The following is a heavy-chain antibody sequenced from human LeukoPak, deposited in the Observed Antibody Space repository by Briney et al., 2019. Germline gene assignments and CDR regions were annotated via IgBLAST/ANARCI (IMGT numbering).Heavy chain of an antibody. V-gene: IGHV4-34*01. CDR3: ARVNYDAFDI. CDR1: GGSFSGYY. Sequence: SETLSLTCAVYGGSFSGYYWSWIRQPPGKGLEWIGEINHSGSTNYNPSLKSRVTISVDTSKNQFSLKLSSVTAADTAVYYCARVNYDAFDIWAKGQWSPSLQ. CDR2: INHSGST. J-gene: IGHJ3*02. D-gene: IGHD5-24*01.